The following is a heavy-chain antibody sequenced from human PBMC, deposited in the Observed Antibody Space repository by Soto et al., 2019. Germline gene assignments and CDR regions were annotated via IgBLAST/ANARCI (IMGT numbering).Heavy chain of an antibody. CDR2: INAGNGNT. Sequence: ASVKVSCKASGYTFTSYAMHWVRQAPGQRLEWMGWINAGNGNTKYSQKFQGRVTITRDTSASTAYMELSSLRSEDTAVYYCASSYYYDSSGYSSLYYYYGMDVWGQWTTVTVSS. V-gene: IGHV1-3*01. CDR3: ASSYYYDSSGYSSLYYYYGMDV. CDR1: GYTFTSYA. J-gene: IGHJ6*02. D-gene: IGHD3-22*01.